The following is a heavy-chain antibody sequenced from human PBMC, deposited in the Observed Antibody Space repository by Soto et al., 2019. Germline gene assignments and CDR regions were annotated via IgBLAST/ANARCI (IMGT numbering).Heavy chain of an antibody. Sequence: PGGSLRLSCAASGFTFSDYGMHWVRQAPGKGLEWVAVISYHGSNKYYADSVKGRFTISRDNSKNTLYLQMNSLRPEDTAVFYCAKAGRDSDILPGYSSFDPWGQGTLVTVSS. V-gene: IGHV3-30*18. CDR3: AKAGRDSDILPGYSSFDP. J-gene: IGHJ5*02. CDR2: ISYHGSNK. CDR1: GFTFSDYG. D-gene: IGHD3-9*01.